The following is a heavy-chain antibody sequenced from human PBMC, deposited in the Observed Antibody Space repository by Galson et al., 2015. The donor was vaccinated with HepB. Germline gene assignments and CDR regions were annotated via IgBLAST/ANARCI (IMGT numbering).Heavy chain of an antibody. V-gene: IGHV3-30*18. Sequence: SLRLSCAASGFTFSIYGMHWVRQAPGKGLEWVAVTSYDGSNKYYADSVKGRFTISRDNSKNTSYLQMNSLRAEDTAVYYCAKDENNIFGVVGAMDVWGQGTTVTVSS. CDR2: TSYDGSNK. CDR3: AKDENNIFGVVGAMDV. J-gene: IGHJ6*02. CDR1: GFTFSIYG. D-gene: IGHD3-3*02.